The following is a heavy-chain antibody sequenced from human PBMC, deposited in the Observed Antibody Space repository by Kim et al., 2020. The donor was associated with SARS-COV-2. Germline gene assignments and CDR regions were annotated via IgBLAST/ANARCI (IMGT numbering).Heavy chain of an antibody. D-gene: IGHD3-10*01. J-gene: IGHJ4*02. Sequence: SETLSLTCTVSGGSISSSSYYWGWIRQPPGKGLEWIGSIYYSGSTYYNPSLKSRVTISVDTSKNQFSLKLSSVTAADTAVYYCAREPQHMVRGVYGWGQGTLVTVSS. CDR1: GGSISSSSYY. V-gene: IGHV4-39*07. CDR2: IYYSGST. CDR3: AREPQHMVRGVYG.